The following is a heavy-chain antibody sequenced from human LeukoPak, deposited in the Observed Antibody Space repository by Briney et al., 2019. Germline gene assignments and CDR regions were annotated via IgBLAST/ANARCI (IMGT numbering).Heavy chain of an antibody. J-gene: IGHJ4*02. CDR2: INPNNGGT. CDR1: GYTFTAYP. V-gene: IGHV1-2*02. Sequence: ASAKVSCKASGYTFTAYPMHWVRQAPRQGLEWMGWINPNNGGTYYAQKFQGRVTMTSDTSISTAYMELNGLKSDDTAVYYCTPGTMLFDHWGQGTLVTVSS. D-gene: IGHD6-13*01. CDR3: TPGTMLFDH.